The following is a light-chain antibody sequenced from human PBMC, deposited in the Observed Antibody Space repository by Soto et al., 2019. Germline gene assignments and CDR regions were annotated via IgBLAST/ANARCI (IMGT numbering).Light chain of an antibody. CDR1: SSVVGGYNY. CDR3: CSYAGTYTYV. J-gene: IGLJ1*01. V-gene: IGLV2-11*01. Sequence: QSALTQPRSVSGSPGQSVTISCTGTSSVVGGYNYVSWYQQHPGKAPKLIIYDVSKWPSGVPDRFSGSKSGNTASLTISGLQAEDEADYYCCSYAGTYTYVFGNGTKVTVL. CDR2: DVS.